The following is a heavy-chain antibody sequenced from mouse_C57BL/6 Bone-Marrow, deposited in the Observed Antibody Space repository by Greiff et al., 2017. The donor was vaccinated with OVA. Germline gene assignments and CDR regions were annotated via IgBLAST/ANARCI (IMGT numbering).Heavy chain of an antibody. Sequence: VKLQESGPELVKPGASVKLSCKASGYTFTSYDINWVKQRPGQGLEWIGWIYPRDGSTKYNEKFKGKATLTVDTSSSTAYMELHSLTSEDSAVYFCAYDGYSFHFDYWGQGTTLTVSS. CDR3: AYDGYSFHFDY. CDR1: GYTFTSYD. CDR2: IYPRDGST. J-gene: IGHJ2*01. V-gene: IGHV1-85*01. D-gene: IGHD2-3*01.